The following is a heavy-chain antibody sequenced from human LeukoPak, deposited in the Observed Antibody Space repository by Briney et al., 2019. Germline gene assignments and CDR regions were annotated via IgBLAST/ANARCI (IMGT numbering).Heavy chain of an antibody. Sequence: GGSLRLSCAASGFTVSSNYMSWVRQAPGKGLEWVSLIYCGGSTSYADSVKGRFTISRDNSKNTLYLQMNSLRAEDTAVYYCARVVISSGWYKSPTHYFDYWGQGTLVTVSS. CDR3: ARVVISSGWYKSPTHYFDY. CDR1: GFTVSSNY. V-gene: IGHV3-53*01. CDR2: IYCGGST. D-gene: IGHD6-19*01. J-gene: IGHJ4*02.